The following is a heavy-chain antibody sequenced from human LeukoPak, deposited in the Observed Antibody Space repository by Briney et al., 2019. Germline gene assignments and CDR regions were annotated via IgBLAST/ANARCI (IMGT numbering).Heavy chain of an antibody. CDR1: GGAISSYH. CDR2: IYTSGST. Sequence: SETLSLTCTVSGGAISSYHWSWIRQPAGRGLEWIGRIYTSGSTNYNPSLKSRVTMSVDTSKNQFSLKLSSLTAADTAVYYCARVGDYALKDWGQGALVTVSS. J-gene: IGHJ4*02. CDR3: ARVGDYALKD. V-gene: IGHV4-4*07. D-gene: IGHD3-16*01.